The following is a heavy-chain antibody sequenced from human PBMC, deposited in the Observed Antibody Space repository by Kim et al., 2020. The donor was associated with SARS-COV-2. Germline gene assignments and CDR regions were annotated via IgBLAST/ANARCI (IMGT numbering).Heavy chain of an antibody. CDR1: GFTFSSYD. J-gene: IGHJ3*02. D-gene: IGHD6-13*01. CDR2: IGTAGDT. CDR3: ARVGSSSWHDAFDI. Sequence: GGSLRLSCAASGFTFSSYDMHWVRQATGKGLEWVSAIGTAGDTYYPGSVKGRFTISRENAKNSLYLQMNSLRAGDTTVYYCARVGSSSWHDAFDIWGQGTMVTVSS. V-gene: IGHV3-13*01.